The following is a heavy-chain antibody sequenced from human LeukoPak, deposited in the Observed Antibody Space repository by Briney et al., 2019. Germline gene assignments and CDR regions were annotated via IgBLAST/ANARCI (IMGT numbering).Heavy chain of an antibody. Sequence: GASVKVSCKASGGTFSSYAISWVRQAPGQGLEWMGGIIPIFGTANYAQKFQGRVTITADESTSTAYMELSSLRSDDTAVYYCARDEGGYDSDYWGQGTLVTVSS. J-gene: IGHJ4*02. CDR2: IIPIFGTA. D-gene: IGHD5-12*01. CDR1: GGTFSSYA. V-gene: IGHV1-69*13. CDR3: ARDEGGYDSDY.